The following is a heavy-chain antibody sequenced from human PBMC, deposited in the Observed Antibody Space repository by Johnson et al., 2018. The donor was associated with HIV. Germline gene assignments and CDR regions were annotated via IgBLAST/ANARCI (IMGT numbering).Heavy chain of an antibody. V-gene: IGHV3-66*01. Sequence: VQLVESGGGLVQPGGSLRLSCAASGFTFSSYWMSWVRQAPGKGLEWVSVIYSSGGTLYSDSVRGRFTVSRDNSKNTLYLQMNTLRVEDTAVYYCAKSPGEDHGGNSGAFDIWGQGTMVTVSS. J-gene: IGHJ3*02. D-gene: IGHD4-23*01. CDR3: AKSPGEDHGGNSGAFDI. CDR1: GFTFSSYW. CDR2: IYSSGGT.